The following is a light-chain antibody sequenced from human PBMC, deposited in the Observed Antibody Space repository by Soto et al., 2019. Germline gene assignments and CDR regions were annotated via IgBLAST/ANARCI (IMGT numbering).Light chain of an antibody. CDR2: GAS. Sequence: EIVLTQSPGTLSLSPGERATLSCRASQSVTSNYLAWHQQKPGQAPRLLIYGASSSATGIPDRFSGSGSGTDFTLTISRLEPEDFAVYYCQQYGTSPPYTFGQGTKLEIK. CDR1: QSVTSNY. J-gene: IGKJ2*01. CDR3: QQYGTSPPYT. V-gene: IGKV3-20*01.